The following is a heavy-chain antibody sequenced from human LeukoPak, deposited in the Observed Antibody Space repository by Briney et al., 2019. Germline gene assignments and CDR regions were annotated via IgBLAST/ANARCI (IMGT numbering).Heavy chain of an antibody. J-gene: IGHJ6*03. CDR2: NYSGCST. CDR3: ARDQSYDFWSDYYYYMDV. CDR1: GFTVSSNY. Sequence: GGSLRLSCAASGFTVSSNYMSWLRQAPGKGLELVSANYSGCSTYYADSVKGRFTISRDNSKNTLYLQMSSLRAEDTAVYYCARDQSYDFWSDYYYYMDVWGKGTTVTVSS. V-gene: IGHV3-66*02. D-gene: IGHD3-3*01.